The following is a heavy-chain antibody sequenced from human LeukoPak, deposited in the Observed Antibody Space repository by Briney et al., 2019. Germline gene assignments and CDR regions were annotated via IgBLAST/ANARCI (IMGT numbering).Heavy chain of an antibody. Sequence: SETLSLTCTVSGGSGSSYNWGWLRQHAGNGLEWIGRIYTSGRTDHKASLKRRVTMSLDTSKNQFSLKLSSVTAAGTAVYYCARGLRYSGYGFDPWGQGTLVTVSS. CDR3: ARGLRYSGYGFDP. J-gene: IGHJ5*02. D-gene: IGHD5-12*01. CDR2: IYTSGRT. CDR1: GGSGSSYN. V-gene: IGHV4-4*07.